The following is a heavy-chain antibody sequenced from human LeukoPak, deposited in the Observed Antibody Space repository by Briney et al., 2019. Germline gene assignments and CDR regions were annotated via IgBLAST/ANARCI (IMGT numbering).Heavy chain of an antibody. CDR3: ARDLPFDY. CDR1: GFTFSHFG. CDR2: VSNDGNTQ. V-gene: IGHV3-30*03. Sequence: GGSLRLSCAASGFTFSHFGMHWVRQAPGKGLEWVAIVSNDGNTQVYADSVKGRFTISRDNSKNTLYLQMNSLRAEDTAVYYCARDLPFDYWGQGTLVTVSS. J-gene: IGHJ4*02.